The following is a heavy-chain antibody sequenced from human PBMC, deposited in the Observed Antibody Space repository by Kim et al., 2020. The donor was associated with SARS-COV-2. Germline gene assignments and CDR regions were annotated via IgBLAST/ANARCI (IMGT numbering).Heavy chain of an antibody. Sequence: GGSLRLSCAASGFTFDDYAMHWVRQAPGKGLEWVSLISGDGGSTYYADSVKGRFTISRDNSKNSLYLQMNSLRTEDTALYYCAKTSYCSGGSCYRLINYWYFDLWGRGTLVTVSS. D-gene: IGHD2-15*01. CDR2: ISGDGGST. CDR1: GFTFDDYA. CDR3: AKTSYCSGGSCYRLINYWYFDL. V-gene: IGHV3-43*02. J-gene: IGHJ2*01.